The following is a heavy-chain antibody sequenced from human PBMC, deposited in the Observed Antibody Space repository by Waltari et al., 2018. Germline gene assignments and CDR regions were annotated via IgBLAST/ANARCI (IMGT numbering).Heavy chain of an antibody. CDR1: GYTFTGYY. CDR2: INPNSGGT. V-gene: IGHV1-2*06. CDR3: ARGTKQQLISRSYYFDY. J-gene: IGHJ4*02. D-gene: IGHD6-13*01. Sequence: QVQLVQSGAEVKKPGASVKVSCKASGYTFTGYYMHWVRQAPGQGLEWMGRINPNSGGTNYAQKFQGRVTMTRDTSIGTAYMELSRLRSDDTAVYYCARGTKQQLISRSYYFDYWGQGTLVTVSS.